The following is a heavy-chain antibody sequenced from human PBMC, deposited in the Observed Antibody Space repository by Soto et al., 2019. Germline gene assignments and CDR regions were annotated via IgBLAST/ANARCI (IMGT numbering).Heavy chain of an antibody. CDR2: IYYSGST. V-gene: IGHV4-59*01. J-gene: IGHJ4*02. Sequence: QVQLQESGPGLVKPSETLSLTCTVSGGSISSYYWSWIRQPPGKGLEWIGYIYYSGSTNYNPSLKSRVTISVDTSKNQFSLKLSSVTAADTAVYYCARARGKPWLVDYWGQGTLVTVSS. CDR3: ARARGKPWLVDY. CDR1: GGSISSYY. D-gene: IGHD6-19*01.